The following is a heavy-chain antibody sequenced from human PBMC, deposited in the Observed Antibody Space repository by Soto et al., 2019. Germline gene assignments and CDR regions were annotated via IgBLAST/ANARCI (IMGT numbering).Heavy chain of an antibody. CDR2: INPNSGGT. J-gene: IGHJ3*02. CDR1: GYTFTGYY. CDR3: ARPGSSWNTDAFDI. V-gene: IGHV1-2*04. Sequence: ASVKVSCKASGYTFTGYYMHWVRQAPGQGLEWMGWINPNSGGTNYAQKFQGWVTMTRDTSISTAYMELSRLRSDDTAVYYCARPGSSWNTDAFDIWGQGTMVTVSS. D-gene: IGHD6-13*01.